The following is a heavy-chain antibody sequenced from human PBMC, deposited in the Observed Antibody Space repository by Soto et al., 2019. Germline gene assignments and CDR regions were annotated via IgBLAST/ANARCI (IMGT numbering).Heavy chain of an antibody. CDR3: ERWYSHYDIDP. CDR1: GGSISGYY. V-gene: IGHV4-59*01. CDR2: IYYSGST. D-gene: IGHD4-4*01. Sequence: QVQLQESGPGLVKPSETLSLTGTVSGGSISGYYWSWIRQPPGKGLEWIGYIYYSGSTNYNPSLKSRVTISVEPNKHQLSLKLRSVTVPDTAVYYCERWYSHYDIDPWGQGTMVIVSS. J-gene: IGHJ5*02.